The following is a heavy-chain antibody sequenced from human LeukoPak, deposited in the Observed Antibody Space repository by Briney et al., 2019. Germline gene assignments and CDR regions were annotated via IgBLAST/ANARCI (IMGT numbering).Heavy chain of an antibody. V-gene: IGHV3-23*01. D-gene: IGHD3-22*01. CDR1: GFTFSSYA. CDR3: ARVPSYDSSGYEIDYFDY. J-gene: IGHJ4*02. CDR2: ISGSGSGGST. Sequence: GGSLRLSCAASGFTFSSYAMSWVRQAPGKGLEWVSTISGSGSGGSTYYADSVKGRFTVSRDNAKNSLYLQMNSLRAEDTAVYYCARVPSYDSSGYEIDYFDYWGQGTLVTVSS.